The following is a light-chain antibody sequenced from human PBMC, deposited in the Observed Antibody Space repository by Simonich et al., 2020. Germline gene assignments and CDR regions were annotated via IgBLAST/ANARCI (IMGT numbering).Light chain of an antibody. V-gene: IGKV1-12*01. J-gene: IGKJ3*01. CDR1: QGISSW. CDR3: QQYYSTPFT. Sequence: DIQMTQSPSSVSASVGDRVTITCRASQGISSWLAWYQQKPGKAPKLLIYAASSVQSGVPSRFSGSGSGTDFTLTISSLQAEDVAVYYCQQYYSTPFTFGPVTKVDIK. CDR2: AAS.